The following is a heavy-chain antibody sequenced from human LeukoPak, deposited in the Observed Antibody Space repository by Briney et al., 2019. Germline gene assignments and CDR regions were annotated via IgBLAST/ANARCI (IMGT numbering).Heavy chain of an antibody. Sequence: SVKVSCKASGGTFSSYAISWVRQAPGQGLEWMGGIIPIFGTANYAQKFQGRVTITADESTSTAYMELSSLRSEDTAVYYCATLFWYCSSTSCPNWFDPWGQGTLVTVSS. D-gene: IGHD2-2*01. V-gene: IGHV1-69*13. CDR2: IIPIFGTA. CDR1: GGTFSSYA. CDR3: ATLFWYCSSTSCPNWFDP. J-gene: IGHJ5*02.